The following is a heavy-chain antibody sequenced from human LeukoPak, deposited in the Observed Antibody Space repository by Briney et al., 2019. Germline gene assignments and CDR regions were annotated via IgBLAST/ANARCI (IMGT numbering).Heavy chain of an antibody. Sequence: SETLSLTCSVSGYSINSGYYLGWIRQPPGKGLEWIGSIYYSGSTYYNPSLKSRVTISVDTSKNQFSLKLSSVTAADTAVYYCARHATIFGVVCGMADYWGQGTLVTVSS. J-gene: IGHJ4*02. D-gene: IGHD3-3*01. CDR2: IYYSGST. CDR1: GYSINSGYY. CDR3: ARHATIFGVVCGMADY. V-gene: IGHV4-38-2*02.